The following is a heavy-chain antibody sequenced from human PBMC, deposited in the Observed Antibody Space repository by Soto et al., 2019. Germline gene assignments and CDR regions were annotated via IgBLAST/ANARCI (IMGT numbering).Heavy chain of an antibody. J-gene: IGHJ6*02. CDR3: ARDQQQWLVPGPGSDPPEGGNMDV. CDR2: INPSGGST. CDR1: GYTFTSYY. D-gene: IGHD6-19*01. Sequence: ASVKVSCKASGYTFTSYYMHWVRQAPGQGLEWMGIINPSGGSTSYAQKFQGRVTMTRDTSTSTVYMELSSLRSEDTAVYYCARDQQQWLVPGPGSDPPEGGNMDVWGQGXTVTV. V-gene: IGHV1-46*01.